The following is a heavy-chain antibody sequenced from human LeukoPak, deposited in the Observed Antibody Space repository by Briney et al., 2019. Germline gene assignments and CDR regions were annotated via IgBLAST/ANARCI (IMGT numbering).Heavy chain of an antibody. CDR1: GFTFSTYW. J-gene: IGHJ5*02. Sequence: GGSLRLSCAAYGFTFSTYWMHWVRQAPGKGLVWVSRIGTDGSSTSYADSVKGRFTISRDNARNTLYLQMNSLRVEDTAVYYCASSGRGYSSPPFDPWGQGTLVTVSS. CDR2: IGTDGSST. D-gene: IGHD5-18*01. CDR3: ASSGRGYSSPPFDP. V-gene: IGHV3-74*01.